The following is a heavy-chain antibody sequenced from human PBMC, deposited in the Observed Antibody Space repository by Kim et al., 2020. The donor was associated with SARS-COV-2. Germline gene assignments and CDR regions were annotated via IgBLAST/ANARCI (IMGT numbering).Heavy chain of an antibody. D-gene: IGHD2-2*01. CDR2: IKQDGSET. V-gene: IGHV3-7*01. J-gene: IGHJ4*02. CDR3: ARVGGYCSITSCLGSN. CDR1: GFPFRTYC. Sequence: GGSLRLSCAASGFPFRTYCMSWVRQAPGKGLEWVANIKQDGSETYYVDSVKGRFTISRDNAKNSLYLQMNSLRAEDTAVYYCARVGGYCSITSCLGSNWGQGTLVTVSS.